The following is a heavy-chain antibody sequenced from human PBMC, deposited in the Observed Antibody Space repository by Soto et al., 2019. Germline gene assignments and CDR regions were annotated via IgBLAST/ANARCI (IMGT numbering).Heavy chain of an antibody. CDR1: GASISGSYYY. Sequence: XTLSLPCAVSGASISGSYYYWAWLRQSPGKGPEWIGSVFYTGFTSYNPSLESRVSVSVDTSKSQFSLKLSDVTAADTAVYYCATSQKGYNWNYFDHWGQGALGTVSS. V-gene: IGHV4-39*01. D-gene: IGHD1-20*01. CDR3: ATSQKGYNWNYFDH. CDR2: VFYTGFT. J-gene: IGHJ4*02.